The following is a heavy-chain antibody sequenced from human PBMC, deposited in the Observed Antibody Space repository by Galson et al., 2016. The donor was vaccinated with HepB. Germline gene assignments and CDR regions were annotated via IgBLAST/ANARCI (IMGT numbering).Heavy chain of an antibody. D-gene: IGHD3-22*01. CDR1: GGSFSGYY. V-gene: IGHV4-34*01. CDR2: INPSGST. CDR3: ARGRGGYEPYFDY. J-gene: IGHJ4*02. Sequence: SETLSLTCAVYGGSFSGYYCSWIRQPPGKGLEWIGEINPSGSTNYNPSLKSRVTISVDTSKNQFSLKLSSVTAADTAVYYCARGRGGYEPYFDYWGQGTLVTVSS.